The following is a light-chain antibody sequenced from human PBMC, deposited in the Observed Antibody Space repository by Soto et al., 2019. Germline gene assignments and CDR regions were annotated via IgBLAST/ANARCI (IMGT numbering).Light chain of an antibody. Sequence: EIVLTQSPGTLSLSPGARATLSCRASQSASSNYLAWYQQNPGQAPRLLLYGASSRATGIPDRFSGSGCGTDFPLTISRLEAEDFAVYFCQQYASSTYSCGQGTKLEIK. CDR1: QSASSNY. CDR3: QQYASSTYS. CDR2: GAS. J-gene: IGKJ2*03. V-gene: IGKV3-20*01.